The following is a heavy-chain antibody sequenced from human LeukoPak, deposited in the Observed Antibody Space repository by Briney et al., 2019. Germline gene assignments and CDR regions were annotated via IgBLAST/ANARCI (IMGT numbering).Heavy chain of an antibody. J-gene: IGHJ4*02. V-gene: IGHV3-21*01. Sequence: GGSLRLSCAASGFIISNYAMNWVRQAPGKGLEWVSSISSSSSYIYYADSVKGRFTISRDNAKNSLYLQMNSLRAEDTAVYYCARSFHSSSWYFDYWGQGTLVTVSS. CDR2: ISSSSSYI. D-gene: IGHD6-13*01. CDR3: ARSFHSSSWYFDY. CDR1: GFIISNYA.